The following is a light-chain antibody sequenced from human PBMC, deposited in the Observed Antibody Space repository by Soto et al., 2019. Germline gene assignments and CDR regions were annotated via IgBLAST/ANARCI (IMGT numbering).Light chain of an antibody. V-gene: IGKV3-20*01. CDR3: QQEGGRPQT. J-gene: IGKJ1*01. CDR1: QSVSSSY. CDR2: GAF. Sequence: TQVRATLDLSTGGWADLPCRVSQSVSSSYLAWDQQKPGQAPSLLIHGAFSRATGIPDRFSGMRSGTYFCLTISRLGAGDFAVYYSQQEGGRPQTFGQGTKVDI.